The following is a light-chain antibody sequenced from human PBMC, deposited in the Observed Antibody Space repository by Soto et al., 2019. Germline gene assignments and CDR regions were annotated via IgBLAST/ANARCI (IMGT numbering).Light chain of an antibody. CDR1: QSISDT. V-gene: IGKV3-15*01. CDR3: QQSSKWPRT. Sequence: EIVMTQSPATLSVSPGGRATLSCRASQSISDTLAWYQQKPGQAPRLLIHGASTRATGFPPRFSGSGSGTEFTLTISSLQSEDFAVYYCQQSSKWPRTFGQGTKVDIK. CDR2: GAS. J-gene: IGKJ1*01.